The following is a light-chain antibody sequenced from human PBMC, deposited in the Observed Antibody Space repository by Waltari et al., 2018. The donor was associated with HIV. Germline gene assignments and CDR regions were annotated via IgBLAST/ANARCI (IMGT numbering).Light chain of an antibody. J-gene: IGLJ2*01. CDR3: RSYTTSNTVV. CDR2: DVP. V-gene: IGLV2-14*03. Sequence: SALTQPSYVSWSPGQSIPSPCSGTSSDISTYDFFAWDQKHPAKAPKRLIYDVPARPSGVYSRFSGYKPGRTASLTISSTQADDEADYYCRSYTTSNTVVFGPGTKLSVL. CDR1: SSDISTYDF.